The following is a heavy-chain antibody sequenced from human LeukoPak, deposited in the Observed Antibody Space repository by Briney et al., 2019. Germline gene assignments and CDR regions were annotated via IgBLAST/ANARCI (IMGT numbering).Heavy chain of an antibody. J-gene: IGHJ4*02. Sequence: PGGSLRLSCAASGFTFSSYSMNWVRQAPGKGLEWVSYISSSSSTIYYADSVKGRFTISRDNSKNTLYLQMNSLRAEDTAVYYCARAHLYDSSGYYGPIDYWGQGTLVTVSS. D-gene: IGHD3-22*01. CDR3: ARAHLYDSSGYYGPIDY. CDR2: ISSSSSTI. CDR1: GFTFSSYS. V-gene: IGHV3-48*01.